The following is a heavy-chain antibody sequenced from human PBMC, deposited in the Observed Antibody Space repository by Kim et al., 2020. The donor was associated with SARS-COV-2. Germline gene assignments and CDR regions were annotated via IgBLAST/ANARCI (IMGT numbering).Heavy chain of an antibody. V-gene: IGHV3-23*01. CDR3: AKDRSSSWPGPGFDP. D-gene: IGHD6-13*01. Sequence: DSGKGRFTISRDNSKNTLYLQMNSLRAEDTAVYYCAKDRSSSWPGPGFDPWGQGTLVTVSS. J-gene: IGHJ5*02.